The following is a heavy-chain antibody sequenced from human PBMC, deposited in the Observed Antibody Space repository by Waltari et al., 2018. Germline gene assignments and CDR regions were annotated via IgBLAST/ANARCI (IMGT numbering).Heavy chain of an antibody. CDR3: ARDLAGDYYDSSGYYRD. CDR1: GGSISSYY. V-gene: IGHV4-59*01. Sequence: QVQLQESGPGLVKPSETLSLTCTVSGGSISSYYWSWIRQPPGKGMEWIGYSYYSGSTNYNPALKSRVTISVDTSKNQFSLKLSSVTAADTAVYYCARDLAGDYYDSSGYYRDWGQGTLVTVSS. J-gene: IGHJ1*01. CDR2: SYYSGST. D-gene: IGHD3-22*01.